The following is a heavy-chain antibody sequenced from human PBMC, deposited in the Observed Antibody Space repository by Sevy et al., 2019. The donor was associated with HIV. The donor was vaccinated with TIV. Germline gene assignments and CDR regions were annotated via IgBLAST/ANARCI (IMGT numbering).Heavy chain of an antibody. D-gene: IGHD5-18*01. V-gene: IGHV3-66*01. Sequence: GGSLRLSCAASGFTVNSNYMTWVRQAPGKGLEGVSAIHSDDTTYHADSVKDRFTISRDNFKNTLYLHMSSLRAEDTAVYYCARGKSGYGYALNYWGQGTLVTVSS. CDR1: GFTVNSNY. CDR2: IHSDDTT. CDR3: ARGKSGYGYALNY. J-gene: IGHJ4*02.